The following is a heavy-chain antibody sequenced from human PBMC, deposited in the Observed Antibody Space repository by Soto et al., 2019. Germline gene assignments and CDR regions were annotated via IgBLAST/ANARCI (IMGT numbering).Heavy chain of an antibody. CDR1: GGTFSSYA. CDR3: ASHSPSSITMIVTGAFDAVDI. V-gene: IGHV1-69*13. Sequence: GASVKVSCKASGGTFSSYAISWVRQAPGQGLEWMGGIIPIFGTANYAQKFQGRVTITADESTSTAYMELSSLRSEDTAVYYCASHSPSSITMIVTGAFDAVDIWGQGKMVTVSS. CDR2: IIPIFGTA. D-gene: IGHD3-22*01. J-gene: IGHJ3*02.